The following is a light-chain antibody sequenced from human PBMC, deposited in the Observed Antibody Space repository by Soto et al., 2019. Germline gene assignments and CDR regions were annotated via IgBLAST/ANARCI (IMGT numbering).Light chain of an antibody. CDR3: QQYGSSPWT. CDR1: QSVSTGY. CDR2: GAS. J-gene: IGKJ1*01. V-gene: IGKV3-20*01. Sequence: EIVLTQSPGTLSLSPGDRATLSCRASQSVSTGYLAWYQQKPGQAPRLLIYGASTRATGIPDRFSGSGSGTEFTLTISRLEPEDFAVYYCQQYGSSPWTFGQGTKVEIK.